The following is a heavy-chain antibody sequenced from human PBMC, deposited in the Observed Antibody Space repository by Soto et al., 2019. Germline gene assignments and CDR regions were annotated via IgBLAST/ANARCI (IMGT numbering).Heavy chain of an antibody. V-gene: IGHV4-39*01. J-gene: IGHJ4*02. CDR2: VYYSGTT. CDR3: ARRMATKGRPFDY. CDR1: GGSMSSSSYY. D-gene: IGHD5-12*01. Sequence: QLQLQESGPGLVKPSETLSLTCTVSGGSMSSSSYYWGWIRQPPGKGLEWIGNVYYSGTTYYNPSHKSRVTISVDTSKNEFSLILSSVTAGDTAVYYCARRMATKGRPFDYWGQGTLVTVSS.